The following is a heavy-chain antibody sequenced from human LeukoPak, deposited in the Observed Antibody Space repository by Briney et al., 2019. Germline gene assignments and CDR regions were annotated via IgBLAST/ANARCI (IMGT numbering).Heavy chain of an antibody. Sequence: GGSLRLSCAVSGFTVTTNSMSWVRQAPGKGLKWVSVIYSGGSTYYADSVKGRFTISRDYSKNTLYLQMNSLRAEDTAVYYCARDPGGWGNFDYWGQRTLVTVSS. CDR1: GFTVTTNS. J-gene: IGHJ4*02. CDR3: ARDPGGWGNFDY. CDR2: IYSGGST. D-gene: IGHD6-19*01. V-gene: IGHV3-66*01.